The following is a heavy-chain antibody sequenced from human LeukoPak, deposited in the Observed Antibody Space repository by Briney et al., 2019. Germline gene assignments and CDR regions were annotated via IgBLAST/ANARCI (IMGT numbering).Heavy chain of an antibody. CDR2: IYSGGST. CDR1: GFTFSNYG. Sequence: GGSLRLSCAASGFTFSNYGMSWVRQAPGKGLEWVSVIYSGGSTYYADSVKGRFTISRDNSKNTLYLQMNSLRAEYTAVYYCARSIDYYDSSGYLFDYWGQGTLVTVSS. V-gene: IGHV3-53*01. J-gene: IGHJ4*02. CDR3: ARSIDYYDSSGYLFDY. D-gene: IGHD3-22*01.